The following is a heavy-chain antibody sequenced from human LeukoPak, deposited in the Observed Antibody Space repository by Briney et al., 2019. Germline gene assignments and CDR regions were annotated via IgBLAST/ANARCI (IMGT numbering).Heavy chain of an antibody. CDR1: GGSISSYY. Sequence: SETLSLTCTVSGGSISSYYWSWIRQPPGKGLEWIGYIYYSGSTNYNPSLKSRVTISVDTSKNQFSLKLGSVTAADTAVYYCARWGGIGMDVWGQGTTVTVSS. J-gene: IGHJ6*02. V-gene: IGHV4-59*01. CDR3: ARWGGIGMDV. D-gene: IGHD3-16*01. CDR2: IYYSGST.